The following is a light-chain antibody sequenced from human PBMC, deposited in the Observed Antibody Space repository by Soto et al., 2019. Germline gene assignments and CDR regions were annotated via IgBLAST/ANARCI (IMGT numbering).Light chain of an antibody. J-gene: IGLJ2*01. CDR1: ASNIGNNY. V-gene: IGLV1-51*02. CDR2: ENY. CDR3: GAWDNSLTGGV. Sequence: QSVLTQPPSVSAAPGQKVTISCSGSASNIGNNYVSWYQQLPGTAPKLLIYENYERPSGIPDRFSGSKSGTSATLGITGLQTGDEADYYGGAWDNSLTGGVFGGGNKLTVL.